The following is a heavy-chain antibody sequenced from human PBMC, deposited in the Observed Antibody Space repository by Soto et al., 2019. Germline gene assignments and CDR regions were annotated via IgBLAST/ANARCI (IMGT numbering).Heavy chain of an antibody. J-gene: IGHJ4*01. V-gene: IGHV3-11*01. D-gene: IGHD1-7*01. CDR2: INPRGETR. CDR3: ARSGTPLIEILDY. CDR1: GFTFSDFY. Sequence: GGSLRLSCAASGFTFSDFYMNWIRQAPGQGLEWLSFINPRGETRYIADSIGGRFTFSRDNARRSLYLQMDRLRADDTAVYYCARSGTPLIEILDYWGHGTLVTVSS.